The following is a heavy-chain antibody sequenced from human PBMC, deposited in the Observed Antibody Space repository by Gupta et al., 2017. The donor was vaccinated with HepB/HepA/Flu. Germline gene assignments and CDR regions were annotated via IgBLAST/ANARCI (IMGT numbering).Heavy chain of an antibody. D-gene: IGHD4-17*01. CDR2: IWYDGSNK. J-gene: IGHJ4*02. V-gene: IGHV3-33*01. CDR3: ARQSEFDYGDYFDY. Sequence: QVQLVESGGGVVQPGRSRRLPCAASGFTFSSYGMHWVRQAPGKGLGWLAVIWYDGSNKYYADSVKGRFTISRDNSKNTLYLQMNSLRAEDTAVYYCARQSEFDYGDYFDYWGQGTLVTVSS. CDR1: GFTFSSYG.